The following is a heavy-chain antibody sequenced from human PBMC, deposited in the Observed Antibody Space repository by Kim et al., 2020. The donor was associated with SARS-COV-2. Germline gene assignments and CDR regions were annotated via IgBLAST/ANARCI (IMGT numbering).Heavy chain of an antibody. J-gene: IGHJ4*02. D-gene: IGHD2-15*01. CDR2: IWYDGNKN. CDR3: ASPLYCSGGNCYL. CDR1: GFTFSNYG. V-gene: IGHV3-33*01. Sequence: GGSLRLSCAASGFTFSNYGMHWVRQAPGKGLEWVAVIWYDGNKNYYTDSVKGRFTISRDNSKNTLYLQMNSLRAEDTAVYYCASPLYCSGGNCYLWGQGTLVTVSS.